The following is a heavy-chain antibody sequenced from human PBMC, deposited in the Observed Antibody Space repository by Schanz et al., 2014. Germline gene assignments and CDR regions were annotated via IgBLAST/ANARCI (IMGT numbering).Heavy chain of an antibody. D-gene: IGHD3-3*01. CDR2: INVGNGNM. V-gene: IGHV1-18*01. CDR1: RYTFNTYG. Sequence: QGQLVQSGPEVKEPGASVKVSCEASRYTFNTYGLNWVRQAPGQGLEWMGWINVGNGNMKYSQKFQGRVTMTRDMSINTAYMELSRLRSDDSAVYYCASDVWSGYSHYYYGLDVWGQGTTVTVSS. J-gene: IGHJ6*02. CDR3: ASDVWSGYSHYYYGLDV.